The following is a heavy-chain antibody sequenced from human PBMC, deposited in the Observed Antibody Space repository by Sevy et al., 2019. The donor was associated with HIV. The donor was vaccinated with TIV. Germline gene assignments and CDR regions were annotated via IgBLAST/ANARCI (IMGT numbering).Heavy chain of an antibody. J-gene: IGHJ6*02. Sequence: ASVKVSCKVSGYTLTELSMHWVRQAPGKVLEWMGGFDPEDGETIYAQKFQGRVTMTEDTSTDTAYMELSSLRSEDTAVYYCATGGITGNSGYYGMDVWGQGTTVTVSS. CDR3: ATGGITGNSGYYGMDV. D-gene: IGHD1-20*01. CDR1: GYTLTELS. CDR2: FDPEDGET. V-gene: IGHV1-24*01.